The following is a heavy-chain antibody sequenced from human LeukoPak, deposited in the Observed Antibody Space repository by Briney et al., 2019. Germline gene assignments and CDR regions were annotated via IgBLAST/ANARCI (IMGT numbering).Heavy chain of an antibody. J-gene: IGHJ3*02. V-gene: IGHV1-2*02. CDR1: GYTFTSSG. Sequence: GASVKVSCKASGYTFTSSGITWVRQAPGQGLEWMGWINPNSGGTNYAQKFQGRVTMTRDTSISTAYMELSRLRSDDTAVYYCAREGYYDSSGYYYTKAFDIWGQGTMVTVSS. CDR3: AREGYYDSSGYYYTKAFDI. D-gene: IGHD3-22*01. CDR2: INPNSGGT.